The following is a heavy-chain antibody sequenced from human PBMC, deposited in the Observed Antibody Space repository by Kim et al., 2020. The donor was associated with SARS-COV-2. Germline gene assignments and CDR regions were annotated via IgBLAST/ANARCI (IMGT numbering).Heavy chain of an antibody. J-gene: IGHJ6*02. D-gene: IGHD5-12*01. V-gene: IGHV3-64D*09. CDR3: VTGGGYSGYDSYYCVMDV. CDR1: GFTFSASA. Sequence: GGSLRLSCSASGFTFSASAMHWVRQAPGKGLEYVSAISSNGAGTYYADSVKGRFTISRDNSKRTLSLQMSSLRAEDTAVYYCVTGGGYSGYDSYYCVMDVWGQGTTVTVSS. CDR2: ISSNGAGT.